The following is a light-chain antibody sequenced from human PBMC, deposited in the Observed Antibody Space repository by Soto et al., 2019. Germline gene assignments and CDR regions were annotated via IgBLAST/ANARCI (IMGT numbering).Light chain of an antibody. J-gene: IGKJ4*01. CDR3: QQYYSYPALT. Sequence: AIRMTQSPSSLSASTGDRFTITCLSSQGISSYLAWYQQKPGKAPKLLIYAASTLQSGVPSRFSGSGSGTDFTLTISCLQSEDFATYYCQQYYSYPALTFGGGTKVDIK. CDR1: QGISSY. CDR2: AAS. V-gene: IGKV1-8*01.